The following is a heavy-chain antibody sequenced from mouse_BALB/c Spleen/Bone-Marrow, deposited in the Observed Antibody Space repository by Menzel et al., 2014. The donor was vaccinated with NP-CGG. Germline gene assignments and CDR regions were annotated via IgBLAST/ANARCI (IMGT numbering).Heavy chain of an antibody. CDR3: ARRYDYGYGPFAY. D-gene: IGHD1-2*01. J-gene: IGHJ3*01. V-gene: IGHV5-12-2*01. CDR1: GFTFSNYT. CDR2: ISNGGGTT. Sequence: EVKLVESGGGLVQPGGSLKLSCAASGFTFSNYTMSWIRQTPEKRLEWVAYISNGGGTTYYPDTVKGLFTISRDNAKNPLYLQMSSLKSEDTAMYYCARRYDYGYGPFAYWGQGTLVTVSA.